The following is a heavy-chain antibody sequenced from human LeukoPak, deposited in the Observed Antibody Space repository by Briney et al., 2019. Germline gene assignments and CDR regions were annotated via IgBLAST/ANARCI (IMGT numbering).Heavy chain of an antibody. CDR1: GFTFSSYG. J-gene: IGHJ6*02. CDR3: AKEKDSGSAFSYYYYYGMDV. D-gene: IGHD3-10*01. CDR2: ISYDGSNK. V-gene: IGHV3-30*18. Sequence: PGRSLRLSCAASGFTFSSYGMHWVRQAPGKGLEWVAVISYDGSNKYYADSVKGRFTISRDNSKNTLYLQMNSLRGEDTAVYYCAKEKDSGSAFSYYYYYGMDVWGQGTTVTVSS.